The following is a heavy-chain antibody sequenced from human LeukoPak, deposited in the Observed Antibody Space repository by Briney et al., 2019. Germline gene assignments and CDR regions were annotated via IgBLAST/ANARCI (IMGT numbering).Heavy chain of an antibody. Sequence: GGSLRLSCAASGFAFSSYSMNWVRQAPGKGLEWVSTISSSRSYTYYADSVRGRFTISRDNAKNSLYLQMNSLRAEDTAVYYCARGGTNFDYWGQGTLVTVSS. V-gene: IGHV3-21*01. CDR3: ARGGTNFDY. CDR1: GFAFSSYS. D-gene: IGHD1-26*01. J-gene: IGHJ4*02. CDR2: ISSSRSYT.